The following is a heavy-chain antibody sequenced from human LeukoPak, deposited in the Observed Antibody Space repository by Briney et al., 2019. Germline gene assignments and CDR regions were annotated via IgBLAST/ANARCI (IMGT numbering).Heavy chain of an antibody. V-gene: IGHV3-30*18. Sequence: GGSLRLSCAASGFTFSSYGMHWVRQAPGKGLEWVAVISYDGSNKYYADSVKGRFTISRDKSKNTLYLQMNSLRAEDTAVYYCAKAEVAAASGCYGMDVWGKGTTVAVSS. D-gene: IGHD6-13*01. CDR2: ISYDGSNK. CDR3: AKAEVAAASGCYGMDV. J-gene: IGHJ6*01. CDR1: GFTFSSYG.